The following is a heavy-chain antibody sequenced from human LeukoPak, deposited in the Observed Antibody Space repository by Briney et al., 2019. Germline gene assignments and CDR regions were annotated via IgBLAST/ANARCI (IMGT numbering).Heavy chain of an antibody. J-gene: IGHJ5*02. V-gene: IGHV3-30*02. CDR3: ARMGIAAAAHWFDP. D-gene: IGHD6-13*01. Sequence: GGSLRLSCVASGFPFTTNGIHWGCQAPGRGLEWVAFIRIDGSKEDYGDSVKGRFTISRENSKNTLYLQMNFLRLEDTAVYYFARMGIAAAAHWFDPWGQGTLVTV. CDR1: GFPFTTNG. CDR2: IRIDGSKE.